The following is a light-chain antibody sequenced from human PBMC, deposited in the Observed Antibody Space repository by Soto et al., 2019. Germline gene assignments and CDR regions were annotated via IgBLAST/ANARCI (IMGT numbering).Light chain of an antibody. Sequence: QSVLTQPPSVSGAPGQRVTISRTGSSSNIGAGYDVYWYQQLPGTAPKLLIYGNSNRPSGVPDRFSGSKSGTSASLAITGLQAEDEADYYCQSYDSSLSGSSYVFGTGTKLTVL. CDR2: GNS. CDR3: QSYDSSLSGSSYV. CDR1: SSNIGAGYD. V-gene: IGLV1-40*01. J-gene: IGLJ1*01.